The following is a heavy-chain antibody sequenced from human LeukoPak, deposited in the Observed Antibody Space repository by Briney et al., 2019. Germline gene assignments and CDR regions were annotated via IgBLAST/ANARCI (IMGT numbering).Heavy chain of an antibody. CDR2: ISAYNGNA. CDR3: ARRGLLTMDV. Sequence: ASVKVSCKASGYTFTGYYLHWVRQAPGQGLEWMGWISAYNGNANYAQKLQGRVTMTKDTSTSTAYMELRSLRSDDTAVYYCARRGLLTMDVWGQGTTVTVSS. J-gene: IGHJ6*02. CDR1: GYTFTGYY. D-gene: IGHD4/OR15-4a*01. V-gene: IGHV1-18*04.